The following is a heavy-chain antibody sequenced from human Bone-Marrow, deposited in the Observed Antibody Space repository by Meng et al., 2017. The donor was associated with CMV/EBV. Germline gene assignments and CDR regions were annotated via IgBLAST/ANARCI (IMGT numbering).Heavy chain of an antibody. Sequence: ASVKVSCKASGGTFSSYAISWVRQAPGQGLEWMGWMNPNSGNTGYAQKFQGRVTMTRNTSISTAYMELSSLRSEDTAVYYCARVSGVLRFLEWSQMTEINYWGQGTLVTVSS. CDR1: GGTFSSYA. J-gene: IGHJ4*02. CDR2: MNPNSGNT. V-gene: IGHV1-8*02. CDR3: ARVSGVLRFLEWSQMTEINY. D-gene: IGHD3-3*01.